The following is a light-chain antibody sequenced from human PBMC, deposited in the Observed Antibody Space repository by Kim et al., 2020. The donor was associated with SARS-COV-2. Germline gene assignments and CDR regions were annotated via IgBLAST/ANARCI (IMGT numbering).Light chain of an antibody. CDR2: QDS. CDR3: QAWDSSTEEV. Sequence: SYELTQPPSVSVSPGQTASITCSGDKLGDKYACWYQQKPGQPPVLVIYQDSKRPSGIPERFSGSNSGNTATLTISGTQAMDEADYYCQAWDSSTEEVFGGGTQLTVL. J-gene: IGLJ2*01. V-gene: IGLV3-1*01. CDR1: KLGDKY.